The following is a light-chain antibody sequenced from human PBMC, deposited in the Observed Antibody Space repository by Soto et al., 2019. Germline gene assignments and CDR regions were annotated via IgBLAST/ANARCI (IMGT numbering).Light chain of an antibody. V-gene: IGKV4-1*01. CDR1: QSVLYSSNHNNY. CDR3: QQYYSTPYT. CDR2: WAS. J-gene: IGKJ2*01. Sequence: DIVMTQSPDSLAVSLGERATINCKSSQSVLYSSNHNNYLAWYQQKPGQPPKLLIYWASTRESGVPDRFSGSWSGTEFTLTISSLQAEDVAVYYCQQYYSTPYTCGQGTKLEIK.